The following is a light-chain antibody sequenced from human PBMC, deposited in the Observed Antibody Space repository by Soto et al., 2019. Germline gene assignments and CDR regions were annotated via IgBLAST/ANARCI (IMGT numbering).Light chain of an antibody. V-gene: IGKV3-20*01. CDR3: QQYGSSPIT. J-gene: IGKJ5*01. CDR1: QSVSSSY. Sequence: EIVLTQPPGTLDLSPGERATLSCRASQSVSSSYLAWYQQKPGQAPRLLIYDTSTRATAIPDRFSGSGSGTDFTLTITRLEPEDFAVYYCQQYGSSPITFGQGTRLEIK. CDR2: DTS.